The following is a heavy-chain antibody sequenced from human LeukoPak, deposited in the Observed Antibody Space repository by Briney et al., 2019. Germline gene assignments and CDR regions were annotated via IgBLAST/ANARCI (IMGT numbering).Heavy chain of an antibody. CDR2: INSDGSEG. D-gene: IGHD3-3*01. Sequence: GGSLRLSCAVSGFTFSGFWMSWSRQAPGKGLEWVASINSDGSEGYYADVVKGRFTISRDNAKNSLYLQMNSLRAEDTAVYYCAREKRSITIFGVVTYYFDYWGQGTLVTVSS. CDR1: GFTFSGFW. CDR3: AREKRSITIFGVVTYYFDY. V-gene: IGHV3-7*03. J-gene: IGHJ4*02.